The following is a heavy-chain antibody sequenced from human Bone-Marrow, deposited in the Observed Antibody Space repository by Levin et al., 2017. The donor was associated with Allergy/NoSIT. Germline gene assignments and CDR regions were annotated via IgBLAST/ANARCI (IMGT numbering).Heavy chain of an antibody. CDR3: ARALGDHGVHVEMSHFDQ. CDR1: GFSLSTYS. D-gene: IGHD4-17*01. Sequence: SCAASGFSLSTYSMNWVRQAPGKGLEWVSSISRSSTYIYYGDSVKGRFTISRDNAKNALYLQINTLRADDTAVYYCARALGDHGVHVEMSHFDQWGQGTLVTVSS. J-gene: IGHJ4*02. V-gene: IGHV3-21*01. CDR2: ISRSSTYI.